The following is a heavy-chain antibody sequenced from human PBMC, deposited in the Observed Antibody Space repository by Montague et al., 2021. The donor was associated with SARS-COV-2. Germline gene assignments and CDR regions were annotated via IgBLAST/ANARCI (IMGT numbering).Heavy chain of an antibody. J-gene: IGHJ4*02. D-gene: IGHD1-26*01. CDR3: ARASVTGGTLDY. CDR2: VDHSGNT. CDR1: GGSFHIFS. V-gene: IGHV4-34*01. Sequence: SETLSLTCAVYGGSFHIFSWGWIRQSPGKGLEWIGEVDHSGNTKYNPSLKSRVTISVDTSKNQFSLNLTSVTAADTAVYYCARASVTGGTLDYWGQGSLVTVSS.